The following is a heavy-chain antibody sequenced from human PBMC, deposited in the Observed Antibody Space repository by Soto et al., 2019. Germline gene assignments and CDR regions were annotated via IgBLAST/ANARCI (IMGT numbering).Heavy chain of an antibody. J-gene: IGHJ4*02. CDR3: AADPYYYDSSNYYSFDY. CDR1: GFTFTSSA. Sequence: RASVKVSCKASGFTFTSSAVQWVRQARGQRLEWIGWIVVGSGNTDYAQKFQERVTITRDMSTSTVYMELSSLRSEDTAVYYCAADPYYYDSSNYYSFDYWGQGTLVTVSS. CDR2: IVVGSGNT. V-gene: IGHV1-58*01. D-gene: IGHD3-22*01.